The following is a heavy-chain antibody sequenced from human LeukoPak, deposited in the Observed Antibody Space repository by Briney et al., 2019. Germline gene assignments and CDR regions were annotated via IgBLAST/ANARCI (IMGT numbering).Heavy chain of an antibody. CDR1: GFNFDDYA. J-gene: IGHJ1*01. D-gene: IGHD1-26*01. CDR2: INWNSGGI. Sequence: GGSLRLSCAASGFNFDDYAMHWVRQAPGKSLEWVSGINWNSGGIGYADSVKGRFTISRDNAKNSLYLQMNSLRAEDTALHYCAKDSEWDLNGRGDFQHWGQGTLVTVSS. CDR3: AKDSEWDLNGRGDFQH. V-gene: IGHV3-9*01.